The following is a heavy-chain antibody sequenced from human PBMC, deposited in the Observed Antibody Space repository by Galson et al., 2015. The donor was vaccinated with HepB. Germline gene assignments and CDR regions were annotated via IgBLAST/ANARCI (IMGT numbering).Heavy chain of an antibody. V-gene: IGHV3-23*01. Sequence: SLRLSCAASGFTFYVYTMNWVRQAPGKGLEWVSAIRGSGTGTYYADSVKGRFTISRDDSKNTVFLQLNSLRAEDTAIYYCAKDSGFEGEHYWGQGILVTVSS. D-gene: IGHD3-16*01. CDR2: IRGSGTGT. CDR3: AKDSGFEGEHY. CDR1: GFTFYVYT. J-gene: IGHJ4*02.